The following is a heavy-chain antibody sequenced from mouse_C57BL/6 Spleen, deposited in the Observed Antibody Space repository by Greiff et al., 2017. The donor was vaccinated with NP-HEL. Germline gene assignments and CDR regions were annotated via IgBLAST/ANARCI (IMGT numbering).Heavy chain of an antibody. CDR1: GYSITSGYY. Sequence: EVQLVESGPGLVKPSQSLSLTCSVTGYSITSGYYWNWIRQFPGNKLEWMGYISYDGSNNYNPYLKNRISITRDTSKNQFFLKLNSVTTEDTATYYCAREGDLYYYGSSGIAYWGQGTLVTVSA. V-gene: IGHV3-6*01. J-gene: IGHJ3*01. CDR2: ISYDGSN. CDR3: AREGDLYYYGSSGIAY. D-gene: IGHD1-1*01.